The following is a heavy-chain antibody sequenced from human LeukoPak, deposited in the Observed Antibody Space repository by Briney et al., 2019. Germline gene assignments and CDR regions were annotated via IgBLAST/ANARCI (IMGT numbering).Heavy chain of an antibody. CDR1: GYTFTSYG. D-gene: IGHD6-6*01. Sequence: GASVKVSCKASGYTFTSYGISWVRQAPGQGLEWMGIINPSGGSTSYAQKFQGRVTMTRDTSTSTVYMELSSLRSEDTAVYYCARVGPHYSSSVDYWGQGTLVTVSS. CDR3: ARVGPHYSSSVDY. J-gene: IGHJ4*02. V-gene: IGHV1-46*01. CDR2: INPSGGST.